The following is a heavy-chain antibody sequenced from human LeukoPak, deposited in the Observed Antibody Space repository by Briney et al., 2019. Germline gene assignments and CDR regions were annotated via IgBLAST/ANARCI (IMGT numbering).Heavy chain of an antibody. CDR2: ISWNSGSI. Sequence: GGSLRLSCAASGFTFDDYAMHWVRQAPGKGLEWVSGISWNSGSIGYADSVKGRFTISRDNSKNTLYLQMNSLRVEDTALYYCAKDPRITKNYYYYYYMDVWGKGTTVTVSS. J-gene: IGHJ6*03. V-gene: IGHV3-9*01. D-gene: IGHD3-3*01. CDR3: AKDPRITKNYYYYYYMDV. CDR1: GFTFDDYA.